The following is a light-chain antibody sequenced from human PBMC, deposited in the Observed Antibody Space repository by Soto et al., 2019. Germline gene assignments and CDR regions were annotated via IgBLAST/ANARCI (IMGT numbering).Light chain of an antibody. J-gene: IGKJ5*01. CDR2: DVS. V-gene: IGKV1-5*01. Sequence: DIQMTQSPSTLSASVGDRVTITCRASQSISSWLAWYQQKPGRAPKLLIYDVSSLESGVPSRFSGSGSGREFTLTISSLQPDDFATYYCQQYLNYPITFGQGTRLETK. CDR1: QSISSW. CDR3: QQYLNYPIT.